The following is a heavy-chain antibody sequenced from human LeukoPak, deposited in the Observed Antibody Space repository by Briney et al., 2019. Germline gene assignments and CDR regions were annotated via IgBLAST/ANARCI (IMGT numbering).Heavy chain of an antibody. CDR2: IYYSGST. J-gene: IGHJ5*02. CDR3: AREIYSESSSWINTRYNWFDP. V-gene: IGHV4-31*03. D-gene: IGHD6-13*01. CDR1: GGSIRSGGYY. Sequence: SQTLSLTCTVSGGSIRSGGYYWSWIRQHPGKGLEWIGNIYYSGSTSYNPSLKSRVTISVDTSKNQFSLKLSSVTAADTAVYYCAREIYSESSSWINTRYNWFDPWGQGTLVTVSS.